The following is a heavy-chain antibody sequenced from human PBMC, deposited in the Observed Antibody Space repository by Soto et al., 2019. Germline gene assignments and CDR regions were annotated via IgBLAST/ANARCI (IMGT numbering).Heavy chain of an antibody. CDR3: FWVQDYFDY. Sequence: QVQLVESGGGVVQPGRSLRLSCAASGFPFTTYGMHWVREGPGKGLEWVAVISYDGSNKYYADSVKGRFTISRDNSKNTRYLQMNSLRPEDTALYYFFWVQDYFDYRGQGTLVTVSS. D-gene: IGHD7-27*01. CDR1: GFPFTTYG. CDR2: ISYDGSNK. J-gene: IGHJ4*02. V-gene: IGHV3-30*03.